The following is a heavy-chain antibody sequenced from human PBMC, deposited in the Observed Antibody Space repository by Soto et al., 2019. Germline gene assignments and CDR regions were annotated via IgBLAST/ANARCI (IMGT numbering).Heavy chain of an antibody. D-gene: IGHD6-6*01. CDR3: ARGRHLAARPLIPFDY. CDR1: GGSINTAGYY. J-gene: IGHJ4*02. Sequence: PSETLSLTCNVTGGSINTAGYYWSWIRQVPGKGLEWIGYIFYSGSTNYNPSLKSRVTISVDTSKNQFSLKLSSVTAADTAVYYCARGRHLAARPLIPFDYWGQGTLVTVSS. CDR2: IFYSGST. V-gene: IGHV4-31*03.